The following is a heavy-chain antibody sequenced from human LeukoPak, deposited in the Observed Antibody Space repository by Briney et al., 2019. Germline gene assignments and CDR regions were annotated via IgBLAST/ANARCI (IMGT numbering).Heavy chain of an antibody. CDR3: ARDDSMGATSFFDY. CDR2: ISAYNGNT. Sequence: ASVKVSCKASGYTFTRYGISWVRQAPGQGLEWMGWISAYNGNTNYAQKFQGRVTMTTDTSTTTAYMELRSLRSDDTAVYYCARDDSMGATSFFDYWGRGTLVTVSS. CDR1: GYTFTRYG. J-gene: IGHJ4*02. D-gene: IGHD1-26*01. V-gene: IGHV1-18*01.